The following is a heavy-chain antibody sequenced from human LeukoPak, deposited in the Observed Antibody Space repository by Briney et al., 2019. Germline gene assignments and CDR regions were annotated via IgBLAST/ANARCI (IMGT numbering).Heavy chain of an antibody. CDR2: IRSKANSYAT. V-gene: IGHV3-73*01. J-gene: IGHJ4*02. D-gene: IGHD6-19*01. CDR3: TRHPYSSGWVGDY. Sequence: GGSLRLSCAASGFTFSGSAMHWVRQASGKGLEWAGRIRSKANSYATAYAASEKGRFTISRDDSKNTAYLQMNSLKTEDTAVYYCTRHPYSSGWVGDYWGQGTLVTVSS. CDR1: GFTFSGSA.